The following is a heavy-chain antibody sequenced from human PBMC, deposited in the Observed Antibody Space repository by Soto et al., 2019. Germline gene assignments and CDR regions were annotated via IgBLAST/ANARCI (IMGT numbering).Heavy chain of an antibody. CDR3: ASDGDGGGGD. CDR2: ISCRGET. J-gene: IGHJ4*02. CDR1: GLSVRSSY. D-gene: IGHD3-16*01. V-gene: IGHV3-53*01. Sequence: EVQLVEFGGGLIQPGGSLRLSCVASGLSVRSSYMSWVRQAPGKGLEWISYISCRGETFYSNSVKGRFTISKDNWQTTLILQMNPLRRDDTGVYYCASDGDGGGGDWGQGAQVTVSS.